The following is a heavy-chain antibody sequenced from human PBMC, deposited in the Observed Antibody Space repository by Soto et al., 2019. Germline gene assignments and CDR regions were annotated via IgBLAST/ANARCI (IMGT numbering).Heavy chain of an antibody. J-gene: IGHJ6*02. CDR1: GYSFTSYW. D-gene: IGHD2-2*01. CDR2: IYPGDSDT. CDR3: ARGAGPVVPAAMIHYYYYGMDV. V-gene: IGHV5-51*01. Sequence: PGESLKISCKGSGYSFTSYWIGWVRQMPGKGLEWMGIIYPGDSDTRYSPSFQGQVTISADKSISTAYLQWSSLKASDTAMYYCARGAGPVVPAAMIHYYYYGMDVWGQGTTVTVSS.